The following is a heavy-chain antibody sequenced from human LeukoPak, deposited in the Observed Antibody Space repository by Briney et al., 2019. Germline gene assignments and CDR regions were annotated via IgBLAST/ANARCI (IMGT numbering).Heavy chain of an antibody. CDR2: ISAYNGNT. Sequence: GASVRVSCKASGYTFTSYGISWVRQAPGQGLEWMGWISAYNGNTNYAQKLQGRVTMTTDTSASTAYMELRSLRSDDTAVYYCARASVYSSGWPWDYWGQGTLVTVSS. CDR1: GYTFTSYG. V-gene: IGHV1-18*01. J-gene: IGHJ4*02. CDR3: ARASVYSSGWPWDY. D-gene: IGHD6-19*01.